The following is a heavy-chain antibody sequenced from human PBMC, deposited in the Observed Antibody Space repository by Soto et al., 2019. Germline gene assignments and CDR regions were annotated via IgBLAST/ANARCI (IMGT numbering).Heavy chain of an antibody. CDR1: GYSFTSYW. J-gene: IGHJ6*02. D-gene: IGHD6-13*01. CDR3: ARDLGSGSWYRSYYYYYGMDV. Sequence: GESLKISCKGSGYSFTSYWIGWVRQMPGKGLEWMGIIYPGDSDTRYSPSFQGQVTISADKSISTAYLQWSSLKASDTAMYYCARDLGSGSWYRSYYYYYGMDVWGQGTTVTVSS. V-gene: IGHV5-51*01. CDR2: IYPGDSDT.